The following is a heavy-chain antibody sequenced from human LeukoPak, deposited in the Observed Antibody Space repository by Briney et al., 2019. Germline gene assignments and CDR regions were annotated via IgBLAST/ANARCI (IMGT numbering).Heavy chain of an antibody. Sequence: GGSLRLSCAASGFTFSSYAMTWVRQASGKGLEWVSAIRGSGTGTYYADSVKGRFTISRDNAKNSLYLQMNSLRAEDTAVYYCARDLVQLWSKDYWGQGTLVTVSS. D-gene: IGHD5-18*01. V-gene: IGHV3-23*01. CDR2: IRGSGTGT. CDR3: ARDLVQLWSKDY. CDR1: GFTFSSYA. J-gene: IGHJ4*02.